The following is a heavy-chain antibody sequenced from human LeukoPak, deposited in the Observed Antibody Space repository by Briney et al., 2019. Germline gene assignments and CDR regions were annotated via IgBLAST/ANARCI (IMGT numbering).Heavy chain of an antibody. V-gene: IGHV4-34*01. CDR3: ARIGGGYFDY. Sequence: PGGSLRLSCAASGFIFSSYGMSWIRQPPGKGLEWIGEINHSGSTNYDPSLKSRVTISVDTSKNQFSLKLSSVTAADTAVYYCARIGGGYFDYWGQGTLVTVSS. D-gene: IGHD3-16*01. CDR1: GFIFSSYG. J-gene: IGHJ4*02. CDR2: INHSGST.